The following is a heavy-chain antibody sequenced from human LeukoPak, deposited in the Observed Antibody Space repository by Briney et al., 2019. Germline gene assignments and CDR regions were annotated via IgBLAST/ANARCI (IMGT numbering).Heavy chain of an antibody. Sequence: ASVKVSCKVSGYTLTELSVHWVRQAPGKGLEWMGGFDPEDGETIYAQKFQGRVTMTEDTSTDTAYMELSSLRSEDTAVYYCATGLGGVVIKSNYWGQGTLVTVSS. J-gene: IGHJ4*02. V-gene: IGHV1-24*01. CDR3: ATGLGGVVIKSNY. CDR2: FDPEDGET. D-gene: IGHD3-3*01. CDR1: GYTLTELS.